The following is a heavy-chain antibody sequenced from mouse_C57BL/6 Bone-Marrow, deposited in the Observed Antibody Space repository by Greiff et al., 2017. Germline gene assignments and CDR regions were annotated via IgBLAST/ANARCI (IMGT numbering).Heavy chain of an antibody. CDR2: IWGVGST. Sequence: QVHVKQSGPGLVAPSQSLSITCTVSGFSLTSYGVDWVRQSQGKGLEWLGVIWGVGSTNYNSALKSRLSISKDNAKSQVFLKMNNLQTDDTAMYYCASESWFAYWGQGTLVTVSA. V-gene: IGHV2-6*01. CDR3: ASESWFAY. CDR1: GFSLTSYG. J-gene: IGHJ3*01.